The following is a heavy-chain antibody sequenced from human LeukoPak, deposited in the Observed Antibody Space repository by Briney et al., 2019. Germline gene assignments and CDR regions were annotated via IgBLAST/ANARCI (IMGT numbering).Heavy chain of an antibody. D-gene: IGHD3-10*01. J-gene: IGHJ4*02. Sequence: PGGSLRLSCAASGFTFSTYWMHWVRQAPGKGLVWVSRINSDGSSTSYADSAKGRFTISRDNAKNTLYLQMNSLRAEDTAVYYCARIWFGELDDYWGQGTLVTVSS. CDR1: GFTFSTYW. V-gene: IGHV3-74*01. CDR3: ARIWFGELDDY. CDR2: INSDGSST.